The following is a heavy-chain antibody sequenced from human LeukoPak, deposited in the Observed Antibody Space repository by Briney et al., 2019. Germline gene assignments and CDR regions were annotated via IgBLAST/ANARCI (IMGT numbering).Heavy chain of an antibody. J-gene: IGHJ4*02. V-gene: IGHV3-48*01. CDR1: GFTFSDHI. Sequence: PGESLRLSCAASGFTFSDHIMNWVRQLPGKSLEWVAYVSGSGSTVYYADSVKGRFTISRDNGKSSLYLQMNSLRVEDTALYYCVRQFASWGQGTLVTVSS. CDR3: VRQFAS. CDR2: VSGSGSTV.